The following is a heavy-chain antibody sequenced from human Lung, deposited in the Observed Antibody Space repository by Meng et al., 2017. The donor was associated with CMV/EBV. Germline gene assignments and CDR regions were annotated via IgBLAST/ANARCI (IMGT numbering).Heavy chain of an antibody. V-gene: IGHV4-4*02. Sequence: ESGPSRVKPSGTLSLTWAVSGGSISSRNWWSWVSQPPGKGLEWIGEIYHSGSTNYNPSLKSRVTISVDESKNQFSLRLSSVTAADTAVYYCARVGAYCGGDCYHPRWGQGTLVTVSS. J-gene: IGHJ4*02. D-gene: IGHD2-21*02. CDR2: IYHSGST. CDR3: ARVGAYCGGDCYHPR. CDR1: GGSISSRNW.